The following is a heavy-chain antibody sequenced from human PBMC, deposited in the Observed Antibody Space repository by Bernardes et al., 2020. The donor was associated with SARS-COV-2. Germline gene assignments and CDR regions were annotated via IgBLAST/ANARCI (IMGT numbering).Heavy chain of an antibody. CDR2: MNPKRGNT. Sequence: ASVKVSCKPSGYIFNNYDINWVRQAPGQGLEWMGWMNPKRGNTDQPQKFQGRLAISMDTSISTVYILLYSLTSEDTAVYYCARRWVVGAPKNYYGLDVWGQGTTVTVAS. J-gene: IGHJ6*01. D-gene: IGHD1-26*01. CDR1: GYIFNNYD. CDR3: ARRWVVGAPKNYYGLDV. V-gene: IGHV1-8*01.